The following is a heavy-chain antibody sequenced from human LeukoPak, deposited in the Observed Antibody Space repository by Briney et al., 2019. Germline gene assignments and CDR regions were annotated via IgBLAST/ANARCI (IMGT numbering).Heavy chain of an antibody. CDR3: ARARSGNFDY. D-gene: IGHD6-13*01. CDR2: INHSGST. V-gene: IGHV4-34*01. CDR1: GGSFSGYY. J-gene: IGHJ4*02. Sequence: PSETLSLTCAVYGGSFSGYYWSWIRQPPGKGLEWIGEINHSGSTNYNPSLKSRVTISVDTSKNQFSLKLSSVTAADTAVYYCARARSGNFDYWGRGTLVTVSS.